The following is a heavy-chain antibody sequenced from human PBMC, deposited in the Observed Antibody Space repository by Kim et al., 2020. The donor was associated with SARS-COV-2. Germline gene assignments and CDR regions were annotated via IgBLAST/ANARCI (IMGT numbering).Heavy chain of an antibody. Sequence: PSLKRRVTISVDTTKNQFSLKLSSVTAADTAVYCCARVRDIVVVPAAIGYWGQGTLVTVSS. J-gene: IGHJ4*02. D-gene: IGHD2-2*01. V-gene: IGHV4-34*01. CDR3: ARVRDIVVVPAAIGY.